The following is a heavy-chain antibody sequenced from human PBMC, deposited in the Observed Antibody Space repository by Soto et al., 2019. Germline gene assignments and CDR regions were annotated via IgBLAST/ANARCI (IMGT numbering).Heavy chain of an antibody. Sequence: ASVKVSFNASGSTFTSYAMHWVRQAPGQRLEWMGWINAGNGNTKYSQKFQGRVTITRDTSASTAYMELSSLRSEDTAVYYCARDPNHVLRSSTSSGSWFDPWGQGTLVNVAS. CDR3: ARDPNHVLRSSTSSGSWFDP. CDR2: INAGNGNT. CDR1: GSTFTSYA. D-gene: IGHD2-2*01. J-gene: IGHJ5*02. V-gene: IGHV1-3*01.